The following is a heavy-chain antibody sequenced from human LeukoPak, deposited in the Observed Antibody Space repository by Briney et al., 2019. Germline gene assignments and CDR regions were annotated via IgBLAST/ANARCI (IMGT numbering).Heavy chain of an antibody. D-gene: IGHD3-22*01. J-gene: IGHJ3*02. Sequence: SVKVSCKASGGPFSSYAISWVRQAPGLGLEWMGGIIPIFGSANYAQKFQGRVTITADKSTSTAYMELSSLRSEDTAVYYCAREEWEYDSSGYYYDLDAFDIWGQGTMVTVSS. CDR3: AREEWEYDSSGYYYDLDAFDI. CDR2: IIPIFGSA. V-gene: IGHV1-69*06. CDR1: GGPFSSYA.